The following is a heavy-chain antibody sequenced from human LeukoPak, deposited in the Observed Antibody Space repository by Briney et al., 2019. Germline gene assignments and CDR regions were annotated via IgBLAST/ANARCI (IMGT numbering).Heavy chain of an antibody. V-gene: IGHV3-13*01. CDR3: ARVLYSYGYYAFDI. Sequence: GGSLRLSCAASGFTFSSYDMHWVRQATGKGLEWVSAIGTAGDTYYPGSVKGRFTISRENAKNSLYLQMNSLRAGDTAVYYCARVLYSYGYYAFDIWGQGTMVTVSS. D-gene: IGHD5-18*01. CDR1: GFTFSSYD. CDR2: IGTAGDT. J-gene: IGHJ3*02.